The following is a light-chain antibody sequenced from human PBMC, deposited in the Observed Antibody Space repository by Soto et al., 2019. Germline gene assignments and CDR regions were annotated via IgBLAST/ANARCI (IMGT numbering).Light chain of an antibody. V-gene: IGKV3-20*01. CDR3: QQYGNSPRT. J-gene: IGKJ1*01. CDR2: GAS. CDR1: QSVTSSY. Sequence: EIVVTQSPGTLSLSPGESATLACKASQSVTSSYLAWYEQKPGQAPRLVIDGASSRYTGIPDRISGSGSGTDFTLTISRLEREDFAVYYCQQYGNSPRTFGQGTKVELK.